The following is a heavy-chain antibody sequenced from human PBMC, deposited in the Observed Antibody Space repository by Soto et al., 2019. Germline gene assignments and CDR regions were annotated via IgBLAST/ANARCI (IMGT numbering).Heavy chain of an antibody. V-gene: IGHV3-64D*06. J-gene: IGHJ6*02. CDR1: GFTFSSYA. CDR3: VKVGDVDYYGSGSYPYYYGMDV. D-gene: IGHD3-10*01. CDR2: ISSNGGST. Sequence: GGSLRLSCSASGFTFSSYAMRWVRQAPGKGLEYVSAISSNGGSTYYADSVKGRFTISRDNSKNTLYLQMSSLRAEDTAVYYCVKVGDVDYYGSGSYPYYYGMDVWGQGTTVTVSS.